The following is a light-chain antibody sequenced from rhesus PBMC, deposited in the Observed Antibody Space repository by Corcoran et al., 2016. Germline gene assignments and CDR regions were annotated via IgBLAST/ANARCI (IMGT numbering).Light chain of an antibody. V-gene: IGKV1-74*01. CDR3: QHSYGTPLT. CDR1: ENVNNY. Sequence: DIQMTQSPSSLSASVGDRVTITCRASENVNNYLPWYQQKPGKAPKLLIYAASTLQSGVPSRFTCSGAGTDYTFTISSLQPEDVATYYCQHSYGTPLTFGGGTKVEIK. CDR2: AAS. J-gene: IGKJ4*01.